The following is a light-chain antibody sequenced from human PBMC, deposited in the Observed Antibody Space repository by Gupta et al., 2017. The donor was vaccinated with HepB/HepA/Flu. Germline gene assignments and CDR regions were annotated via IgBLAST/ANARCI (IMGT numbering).Light chain of an antibody. CDR3: NSYATTNTLWV. Sequence: HSALTHPPPASRSLGQPITISCTGTSSDVGGYNYVSWYQHHPGRAPKLMIYDVSHRPSGVSNRFSGSKSGNTASLTISGLQAEDEADYYCNSYATTNTLWVFGGGTKLTVL. J-gene: IGLJ3*02. CDR1: SSDVGGYNY. CDR2: DVS. V-gene: IGLV2-14*03.